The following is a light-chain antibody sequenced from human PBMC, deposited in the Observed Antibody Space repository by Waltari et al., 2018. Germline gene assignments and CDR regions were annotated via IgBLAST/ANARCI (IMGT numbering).Light chain of an antibody. Sequence: DIQMTQSPSTLSASVGDRVAITCRASQNIMTNVAWYQQKPGEAPKLLIFRSSSLVDGVPSRFIGSGSATEFSLTISSLQPDDFATYYCQQFNTYFETFGQGTKVEVK. CDR1: QNIMTN. J-gene: IGKJ1*01. CDR2: RSS. V-gene: IGKV1-5*03. CDR3: QQFNTYFET.